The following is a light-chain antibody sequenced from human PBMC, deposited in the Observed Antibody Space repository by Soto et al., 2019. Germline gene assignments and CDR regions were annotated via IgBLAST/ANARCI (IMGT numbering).Light chain of an antibody. J-gene: IGKJ1*01. V-gene: IGKV3-15*01. CDR2: GAS. CDR3: QHYNSYSEA. CDR1: QSVSSD. Sequence: EIVMTQSPATLSVSPGERATLSCRASQSVSSDVAWYQQKPGQAPRLLIYGASTRATGIPARFSGSGSGTEFTLTISSLQSEDFAVYYCQHYNSYSEAFGQGTKVDIK.